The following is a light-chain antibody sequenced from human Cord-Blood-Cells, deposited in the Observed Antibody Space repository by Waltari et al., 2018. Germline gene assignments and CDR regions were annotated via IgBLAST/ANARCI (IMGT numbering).Light chain of an antibody. V-gene: IGLV2-14*03. CDR1: TSDVGGYNY. CDR3: SSDTSSSTWV. CDR2: DVS. J-gene: IGLJ3*02. Sequence: QSALTQPASVSGSPGQSITISCTGTTSDVGGYNYVSWYQQHPGKAPQVMMSDVSNRPSEVYNRFAECKSTNTADLTISGLHVENEAHYDGSSDTSSSTWVLGGGAKLTVL.